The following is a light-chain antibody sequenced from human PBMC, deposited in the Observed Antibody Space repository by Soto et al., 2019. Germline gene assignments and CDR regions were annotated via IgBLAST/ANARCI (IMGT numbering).Light chain of an antibody. V-gene: IGKV2-24*01. J-gene: IGKJ2*01. CDR2: RIS. CDR1: QGLVHSDGKTY. CDR3: MQATQFPQPT. Sequence: VLTQTPLSSPVTLGQPASISCKSSQGLVHSDGKTYLSWLQQRPGQPPRLLIYRISNQFSGGPDRFTGSGAGTDFTLLIRRVEAEDVGVDYCMQATQFPQPTVGQGTRLEIK.